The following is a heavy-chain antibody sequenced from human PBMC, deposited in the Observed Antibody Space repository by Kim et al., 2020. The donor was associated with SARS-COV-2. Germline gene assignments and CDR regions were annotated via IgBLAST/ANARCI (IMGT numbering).Heavy chain of an antibody. J-gene: IGHJ6*02. CDR1: GFTFSSYA. D-gene: IGHD5-18*01. V-gene: IGHV3-30*04. Sequence: GGSLRLSCAASGFTFSSYAMHWVRQAPGKGLEWVAVISYDGSNKYYVDSVKGRFTISRDNSKNTLYLQMNSLRAEDTAVYYCARDLGPWRVTLDGMDVWGQGTTVTVSS. CDR3: ARDLGPWRVTLDGMDV. CDR2: ISYDGSNK.